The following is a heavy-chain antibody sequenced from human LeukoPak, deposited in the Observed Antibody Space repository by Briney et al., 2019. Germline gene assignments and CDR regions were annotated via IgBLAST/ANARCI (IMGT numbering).Heavy chain of an antibody. J-gene: IGHJ6*03. CDR3: AGVGRTYYYYYMDV. V-gene: IGHV1-18*01. D-gene: IGHD3-10*01. Sequence: ASVKVSCKASGYTFTSYGISWVRQAPGQGLEWMGWISAYNGNTNYAQKLQGRVTMTTDTSTSTAYMELRSLRSDDTAVYYCAGVGRTYYYYYMDVWGKGTTVTVSS. CDR2: ISAYNGNT. CDR1: GYTFTSYG.